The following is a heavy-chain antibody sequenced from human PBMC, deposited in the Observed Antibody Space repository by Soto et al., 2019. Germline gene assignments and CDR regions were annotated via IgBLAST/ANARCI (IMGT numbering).Heavy chain of an antibody. D-gene: IGHD1-26*01. CDR2: ISSSSSYI. V-gene: IGHV3-21*01. Sequence: PGGSLRLSCAASGFTFSSYSMNWVRQAPGKGLEWVSSISSSSSYIYYADSVKGRFTISRDNAKNSLYLQMNSLRAEDTAVYYCARGPSGRYFLYYVDSWGQGVPVTVSS. J-gene: IGHJ4*02. CDR1: GFTFSSYS. CDR3: ARGPSGRYFLYYVDS.